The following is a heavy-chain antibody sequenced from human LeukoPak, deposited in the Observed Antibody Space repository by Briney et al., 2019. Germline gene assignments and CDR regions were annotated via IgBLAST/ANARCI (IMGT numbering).Heavy chain of an antibody. V-gene: IGHV4-4*07. CDR1: GGSIRSYY. CDR3: ARDPIVVVPAAMMYYYGSGSYSYFDY. D-gene: IGHD3-10*01. J-gene: IGHJ4*02. CDR2: IYSSGIT. Sequence: SETLSLTCTVSGGSIRSYYWSWIRQPAGKGLEWIGHIYSSGITNYNPSLRSRVTMSVDTSKNQFSLKLSSVTAADTAVYYCARDPIVVVPAAMMYYYGSGSYSYFDYWGQGTLVTVSS.